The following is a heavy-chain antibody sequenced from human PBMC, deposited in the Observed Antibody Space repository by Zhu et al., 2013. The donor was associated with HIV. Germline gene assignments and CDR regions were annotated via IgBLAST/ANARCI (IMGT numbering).Heavy chain of an antibody. V-gene: IGHV1-2*02. J-gene: IGHJ4*02. CDR1: GYTFTGYY. Sequence: QVQLVQSGAEVKKPGASVKVSCKASGYTFTGYYMHWVRQAPGQGLEWMGWINPNSGGTNYAQKFQGRVTMTRDTSISTAYMELSRLRSDDTAVYYCARDYYGSGSYYNPHFDYWGQGTLVTVSS. D-gene: IGHD3-10*01. CDR3: ARDYYGSGSYYNPHFDY. CDR2: INPNSGGT.